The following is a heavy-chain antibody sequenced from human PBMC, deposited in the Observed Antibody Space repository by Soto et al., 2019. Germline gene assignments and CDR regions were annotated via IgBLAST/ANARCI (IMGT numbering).Heavy chain of an antibody. J-gene: IGHJ4*02. V-gene: IGHV3-33*01. CDR2: IWYDVSNK. D-gene: IGHD3-3*01. CDR1: GFTFSSYG. CDR3: ARDAPIKDFWSGYYRTGVPQY. Sequence: GGSLRLSCAASGFTFSSYGMHWVRQAPGKGLEWVAVIWYDVSNKYYADSVKGRFTISRDNSKNTLYLQMNSLRAEDTAVYYCARDAPIKDFWSGYYRTGVPQYWGQGTLVTVSS.